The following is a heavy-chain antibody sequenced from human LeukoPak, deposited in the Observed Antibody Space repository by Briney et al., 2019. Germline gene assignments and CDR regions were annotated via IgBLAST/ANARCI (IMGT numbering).Heavy chain of an antibody. CDR2: IKSKSDGGTI. Sequence: GGSLRLSCAGSGFIFTDVWMSWVRQAPGKGLEWVGRIKSKSDGGTIDYAAPVKGRVTISRDDSRKTLSLEMNNLKTEDTGVYYCTTDLDYWGQGTLVTVSS. CDR3: TTDLDY. CDR1: GFIFTDVW. V-gene: IGHV3-15*01. J-gene: IGHJ4*02.